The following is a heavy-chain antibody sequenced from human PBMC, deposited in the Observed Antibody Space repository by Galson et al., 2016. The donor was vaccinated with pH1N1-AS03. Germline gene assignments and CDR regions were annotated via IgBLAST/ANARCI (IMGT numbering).Heavy chain of an antibody. CDR1: GGTFNSYI. V-gene: IGHV1-69*08. D-gene: IGHD2-21*01. J-gene: IGHJ4*02. Sequence: SVKVSCKASGGTFNSYIFTWVRQAPGQGLEWMGRFIPVYDRTNYAEKFQGRVTITASYMELRSLTSQDTAVYYCARDLEIPTAHWGQGTLVTVSS. CDR3: ARDLEIPTAH. CDR2: FIPVYDRT.